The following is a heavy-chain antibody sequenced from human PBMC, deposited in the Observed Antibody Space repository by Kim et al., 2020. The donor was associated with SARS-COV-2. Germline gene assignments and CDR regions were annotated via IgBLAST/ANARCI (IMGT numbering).Heavy chain of an antibody. V-gene: IGHV4-34*01. Sequence: SETLSLTCAVYGGSFSGYYWNWIRQPPGKGLEWIGEINHSGSTNYSPSLKSRVTISVDTSKNQFSLTLRSVTAADTAVYYCARDPLARILNYYDSGSHGNYYYYGMDVWGQGTTVTVSS. D-gene: IGHD3-10*01. CDR2: INHSGST. CDR3: ARDPLARILNYYDSGSHGNYYYYGMDV. CDR1: GGSFSGYY. J-gene: IGHJ6*02.